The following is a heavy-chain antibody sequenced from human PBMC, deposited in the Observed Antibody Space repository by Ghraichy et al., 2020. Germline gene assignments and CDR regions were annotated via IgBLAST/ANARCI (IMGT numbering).Heavy chain of an antibody. D-gene: IGHD6-19*01. CDR2: ISGSGGST. Sequence: GSLRLSCAASGFTFSSYAMSWVRQAPGKGLEWVSAISGSGGSTYYADSVKGRVTISRDNSKNTLYLQMNSLRAEDTAVYYCAKDVGVAVAGTIDYWGQGTLVTVSS. CDR3: AKDVGVAVAGTIDY. V-gene: IGHV3-23*01. CDR1: GFTFSSYA. J-gene: IGHJ4*02.